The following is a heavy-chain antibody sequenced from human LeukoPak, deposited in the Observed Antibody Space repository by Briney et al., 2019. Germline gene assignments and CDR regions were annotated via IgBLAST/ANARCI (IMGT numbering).Heavy chain of an antibody. CDR3: ATKPKRVTTVRDYYFDY. V-gene: IGHV1-24*01. Sequence: ASVKVSCTVSGYTLTELSMHWVRQAPGKGLEWMGGFDTEDGETIYAQKFQGRVTMTEDTSTDTAYMELSSLRSEDTAVYYCATKPKRVTTVRDYYFDYWGQGTLVTVSS. D-gene: IGHD4-17*01. J-gene: IGHJ4*02. CDR1: GYTLTELS. CDR2: FDTEDGET.